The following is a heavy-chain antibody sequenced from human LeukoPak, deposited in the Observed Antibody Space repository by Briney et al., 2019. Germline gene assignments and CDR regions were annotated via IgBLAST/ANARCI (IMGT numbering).Heavy chain of an antibody. CDR2: ISSSGSTI. CDR3: AREGGSYSPIDY. D-gene: IGHD1-26*01. J-gene: IGHJ4*02. Sequence: GGSLRLSCAASGFTFSSYEMNWVRQAPGKGLEWVSYISSSGSTIYYADSVKGRSTISRDNAKNSLYLLMNSLRAEDTAVYYCAREGGSYSPIDYWGQGTLVTVSS. CDR1: GFTFSSYE. V-gene: IGHV3-48*03.